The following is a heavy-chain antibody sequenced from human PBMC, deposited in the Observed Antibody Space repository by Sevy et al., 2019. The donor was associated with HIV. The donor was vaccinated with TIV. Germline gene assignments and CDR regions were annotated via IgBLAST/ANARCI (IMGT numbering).Heavy chain of an antibody. CDR3: AGAGGYRYGPLLDY. V-gene: IGHV1-2*02. CDR1: GHTFTDYF. D-gene: IGHD5-18*01. J-gene: IGHJ4*02. CDR2: INPNSGAP. Sequence: ASVKVSCKASGHTFTDYFIHWVRQAPGQGLEWMGWINPNSGAPKYAQKFEGRVTMTRDTSSTTAYMELSRLRSDDTAVYHWAGAGGYRYGPLLDYWGQGTLVTVSS.